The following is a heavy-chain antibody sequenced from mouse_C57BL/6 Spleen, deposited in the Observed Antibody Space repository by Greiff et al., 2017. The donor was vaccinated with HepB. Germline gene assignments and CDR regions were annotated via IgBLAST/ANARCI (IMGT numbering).Heavy chain of an antibody. CDR2: INPGSGGT. Sequence: QVQLKQSGAELVRPGTSVKVSCKASGYAFTNYLIEWVKQRPGQGLEWIGVINPGSGGTNYNEKFKGKATLTADKSSSTAYMQLSSLTSEDSAVYFCAREEGYGPNFDVWGTGTTVTVSS. V-gene: IGHV1-54*01. CDR3: AREEGYGPNFDV. CDR1: GYAFTNYL. D-gene: IGHD1-1*02. J-gene: IGHJ1*03.